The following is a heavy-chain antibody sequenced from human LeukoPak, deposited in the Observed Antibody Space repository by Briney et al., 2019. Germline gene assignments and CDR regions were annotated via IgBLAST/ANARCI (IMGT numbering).Heavy chain of an antibody. D-gene: IGHD3-16*01. CDR2: IYYSGST. J-gene: IGHJ4*02. V-gene: IGHV4-31*03. CDR3: ARAGGFFSPFGY. Sequence: PSETLSLTGTVSGGSISSGGYYWSWIRQHPGKGLEWIGYIYYSGSTYYNPSLKSRVTISVDTSKNQFSLKLSSVTAADTAVYYCARAGGFFSPFGYWGQGTLVTVSS. CDR1: GGSISSGGYY.